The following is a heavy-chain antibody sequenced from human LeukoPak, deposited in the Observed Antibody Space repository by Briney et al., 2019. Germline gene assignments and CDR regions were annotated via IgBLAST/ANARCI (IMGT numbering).Heavy chain of an antibody. Sequence: PGGSLRHSCAASGFTFTSYWMHWVRQVPGKGLVWVSRINSDGSSTGYADSVKGRFTISRDNAKNTLFLQMNSLRAEDTSVYYCARGGGVSLNFWGQGTLVTVSS. CDR1: GFTFTSYW. CDR3: ARGGGVSLNF. V-gene: IGHV3-74*01. CDR2: INSDGSST. J-gene: IGHJ4*02. D-gene: IGHD3-16*01.